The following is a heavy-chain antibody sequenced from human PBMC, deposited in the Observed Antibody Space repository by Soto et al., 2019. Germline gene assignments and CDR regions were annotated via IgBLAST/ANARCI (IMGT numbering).Heavy chain of an antibody. D-gene: IGHD3-22*01. CDR1: GYTFTNYA. CDR3: ARAAYYYESSGYYPGDY. Sequence: ASVKVSCEASGYTFTNYAMHWVRQAPGQRLEWMGWINAGNGNTKFSQKFQGRVTFTRDTSASTVYMEVSSLRSEDTAVYYCARAAYYYESSGYYPGDYWGQGTLVTVSS. CDR2: INAGNGNT. V-gene: IGHV1-3*01. J-gene: IGHJ4*02.